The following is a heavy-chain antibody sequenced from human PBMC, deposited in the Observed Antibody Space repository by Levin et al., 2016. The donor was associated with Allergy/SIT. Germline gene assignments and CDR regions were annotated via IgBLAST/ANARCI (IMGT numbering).Heavy chain of an antibody. CDR1: GYPFNTFH. D-gene: IGHD3/OR15-3a*01. CDR2: INPDGGRA. CDR3: ARADPYGLGTLYFDH. Sequence: ASVKVSCKASGYPFNTFHIHWVRQAPGLGLEWMGIINPDGGRANYAQKFRGRVTMTRDTSTSTVYIQINTLRSGDTAVYYCARADPYGLGTLYFDHWGQGTLVTVSS. V-gene: IGHV1-46*02. J-gene: IGHJ4*02.